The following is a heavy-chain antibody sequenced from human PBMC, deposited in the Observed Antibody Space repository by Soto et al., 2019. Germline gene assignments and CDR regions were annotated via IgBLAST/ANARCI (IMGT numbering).Heavy chain of an antibody. V-gene: IGHV1-69*08. CDR2: IIPILGTG. D-gene: IGHD3-10*01. J-gene: IGHJ6*03. CDR3: AREGGSYNMGTFPFYYMDV. Sequence: QVQLVQSGPEVKKSGSSVKVSCKLSGGTFTSDTISWLRQAPGQGLEWMGRIIPILGTGNYAQKFQGRVTIIEDKTTNTGYMELSSLTSEDTAVYYCAREGGSYNMGTFPFYYMDVWGNGTTVTVSS. CDR1: GGTFTSDT.